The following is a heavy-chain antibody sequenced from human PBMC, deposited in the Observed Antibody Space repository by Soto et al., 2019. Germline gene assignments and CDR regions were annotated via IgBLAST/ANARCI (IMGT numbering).Heavy chain of an antibody. Sequence: QVQLVQSGAEVKKPGSSVKVSCKASGGTFSSYAISWLRQAPGQGLEWMGGVIPIFGTANYAQKFQGRVTITADESTNTAYMELSSVRSEDTAVDYCARPYYCSWSYHYYYGMDVWGQGTTVTVSS. J-gene: IGHJ6*02. CDR3: ARPYYCSWSYHYYYGMDV. CDR1: GGTFSSYA. D-gene: IGHD3-10*01. V-gene: IGHV1-69*01. CDR2: VIPIFGTA.